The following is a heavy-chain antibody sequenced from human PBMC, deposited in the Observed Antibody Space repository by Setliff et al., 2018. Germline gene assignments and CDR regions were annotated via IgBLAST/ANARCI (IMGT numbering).Heavy chain of an antibody. CDR3: AKSSGSSSSTNLEY. D-gene: IGHD6-6*01. V-gene: IGHV3-23*03. CDR1: GFTFSSSS. CDR2: IYGGGGNGGRNT. J-gene: IGHJ4*02. Sequence: GGSLRLSCAASGFTFSSSSMAWVRQAPGKGLQWVSGIYGGGGNGGRNTFYADSVKGRFTISGDNSKNTLYLQMNSLRVEDTALYYCAKSSGSSSSTNLEYLGPGTLVTVSS.